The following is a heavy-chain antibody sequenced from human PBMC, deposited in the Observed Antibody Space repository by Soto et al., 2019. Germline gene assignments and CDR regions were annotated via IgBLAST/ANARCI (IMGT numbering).Heavy chain of an antibody. Sequence: VQLQQSGPGLLKPSQTLSLTCAISGDSVSGNSVAWTWIRQSPSRALEWLGGTYYWSKWYTEYATYVKSRITINPDTSKIQFTLQRNSVTPEDTAVYYCARDRGSTSSVGALYFDYWGQGTPVTVSS. CDR1: GDSVSGNSVA. D-gene: IGHD6-6*01. CDR2: TYYWSKWYT. CDR3: ARDRGSTSSVGALYFDY. V-gene: IGHV6-1*01. J-gene: IGHJ4*02.